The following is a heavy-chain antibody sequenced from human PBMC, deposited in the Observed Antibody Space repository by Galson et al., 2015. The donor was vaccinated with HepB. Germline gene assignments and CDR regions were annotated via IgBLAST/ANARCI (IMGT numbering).Heavy chain of an antibody. V-gene: IGHV1-8*01. Sequence: SVKVSCKASGYTLTSYDINWVRQAAGQGLEWMGWMNPNSDNRGYAQKFQGRVTMTRNTSIGTAYMELNSLTTDDTAVYYCARGGRAGAGNYFLDVWGKGTTVTVSS. CDR2: MNPNSDNR. J-gene: IGHJ6*03. CDR1: GYTLTSYD. D-gene: IGHD6-19*01. CDR3: ARGGRAGAGNYFLDV.